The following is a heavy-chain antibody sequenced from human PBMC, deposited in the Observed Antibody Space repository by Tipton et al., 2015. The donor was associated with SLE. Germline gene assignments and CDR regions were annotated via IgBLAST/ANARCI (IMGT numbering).Heavy chain of an antibody. CDR2: FYYGKST. V-gene: IGHV4-39*02. Sequence: TLSLTCTVSGGSISSSSFYWGWIRQPPGKGLEWIGSFYYGKSTFYNPSLKSRVTISRDTSGNHFSLNLNSVTAADTAVYYCARAEFSSNWYMYWHFDLWGRGTLVTVSS. CDR1: GGSISSSSFY. J-gene: IGHJ2*01. D-gene: IGHD6-13*01. CDR3: ARAEFSSNWYMYWHFDL.